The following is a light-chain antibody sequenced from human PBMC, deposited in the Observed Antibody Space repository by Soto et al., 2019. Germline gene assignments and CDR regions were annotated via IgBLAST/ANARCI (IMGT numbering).Light chain of an antibody. CDR2: DAS. V-gene: IGKV1-33*01. J-gene: IGKJ2*01. CDR3: QQYDNLPYT. CDR1: QGIRNF. Sequence: MTQSPSSLSASVGDRVTITCQASQGIRNFLNWYQQKPGKAPRLLIYDASKLETGVPTRFSGSGSGAHFIFTINSLQPEDVATYYCQQYDNLPYTFGQGTKLEI.